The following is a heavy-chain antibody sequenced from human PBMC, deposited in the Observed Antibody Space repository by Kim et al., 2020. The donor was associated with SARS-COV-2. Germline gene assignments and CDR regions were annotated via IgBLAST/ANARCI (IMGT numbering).Heavy chain of an antibody. CDR3: SASILLDYDY. CDR2: ISYDGSNK. CDR1: GFTFSSYG. Sequence: GGSLRLSCAASGFTFSSYGMHWVRQAPGKGLEWVAVISYDGSNKYYADSVKGRFTISRDNSKNTLYLQMNSLRAEDTAVYYCSASILLDYDYWGQGTLVT. J-gene: IGHJ4*02. D-gene: IGHD3-3*02. V-gene: IGHV3-30*03.